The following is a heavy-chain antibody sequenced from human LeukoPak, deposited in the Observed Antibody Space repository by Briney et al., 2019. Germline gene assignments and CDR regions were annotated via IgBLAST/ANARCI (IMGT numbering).Heavy chain of an antibody. CDR2: IIPIFGTA. V-gene: IGHV1-69*05. J-gene: IGHJ4*02. CDR3: ARGETCGGDCYRIDC. CDR1: GGTFSSYA. Sequence: SVKVSCKASGGTFSSYAISWVRQAPGQGLEWMGGIIPIFGTANYAQKFQGRVTITTDESTSTAYMELSSLRSEDTAVYYCARGETCGGDCYRIDCWGQGTLVTVSS. D-gene: IGHD2-21*02.